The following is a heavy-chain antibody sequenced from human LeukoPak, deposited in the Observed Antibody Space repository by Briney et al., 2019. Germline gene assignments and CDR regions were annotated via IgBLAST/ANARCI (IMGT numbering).Heavy chain of an antibody. CDR1: GFTFSSYG. CDR3: AKLPTFYGDYVDSSLSMDV. D-gene: IGHD4-17*01. Sequence: GGSLRLSCAASGFTFSSYGMHWVRQAPGKGLEWVAVIWYDGSNKYYADSVKGRFTISRDNSKNTLYLQMNSLRAEDTAVYYCAKLPTFYGDYVDSSLSMDVWGQGTTVTVSS. CDR2: IWYDGSNK. V-gene: IGHV3-33*06. J-gene: IGHJ6*02.